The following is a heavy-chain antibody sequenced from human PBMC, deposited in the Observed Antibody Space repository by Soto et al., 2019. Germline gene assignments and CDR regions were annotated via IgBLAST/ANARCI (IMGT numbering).Heavy chain of an antibody. Sequence: ASVKVSCKASGYTFTGYYMHWVRQAPGQGLEWMGWINPNSGGTNYAQKFQGWVTMTRDTSISTAYMELSRLRSDDTAVYYCARDVGPTYYDFWSGYYGWFDSWGQGTLVTVSS. CDR3: ARDVGPTYYDFWSGYYGWFDS. V-gene: IGHV1-2*04. D-gene: IGHD3-3*01. CDR1: GYTFTGYY. CDR2: INPNSGGT. J-gene: IGHJ5*01.